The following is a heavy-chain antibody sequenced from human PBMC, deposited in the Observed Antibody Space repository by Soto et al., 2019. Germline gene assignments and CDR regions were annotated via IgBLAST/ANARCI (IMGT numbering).Heavy chain of an antibody. CDR2: IYYSGST. J-gene: IGHJ4*02. D-gene: IGHD3-10*01. CDR3: ARQVGALGADRLTIGY. Sequence: LSLPCTVSGGSLSSYYWSWIRQPPGKGLEWIGYIYYSGSTNYNPSLKSRVTISVDTSKNQFSLKPSSVTAADTAVYYCARQVGALGADRLTIGYWGQGTLVTVSS. CDR1: GGSLSSYY. V-gene: IGHV4-59*01.